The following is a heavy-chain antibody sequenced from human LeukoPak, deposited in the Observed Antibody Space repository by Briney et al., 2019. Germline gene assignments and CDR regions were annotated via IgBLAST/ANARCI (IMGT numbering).Heavy chain of an antibody. D-gene: IGHD1-26*01. J-gene: IGHJ4*02. CDR2: IYYSGST. Sequence: SETLSLTCTVSGDSISSYYWSWIRQPPGKRLEWIGYIYYSGSTNYNPSLKSRVTISVDTSKNQFSLKLSSVTAADTAVYYCARDFKVAVGATHYFDTWGQGALVTVSS. CDR1: GDSISSYY. V-gene: IGHV4-59*01. CDR3: ARDFKVAVGATHYFDT.